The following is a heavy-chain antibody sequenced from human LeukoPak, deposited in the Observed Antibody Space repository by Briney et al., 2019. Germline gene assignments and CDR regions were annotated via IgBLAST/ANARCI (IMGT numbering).Heavy chain of an antibody. Sequence: SETLSLTCTVSGGSISSGSYYWSWIRQPAGKGLEWIGRIYTSGSTNYNPSLKSRVTISVDTSKNQFSLKLSSVTAADTAVYYCARLRGYCSSTSCPPRAWFDPWGQGTLVTVSS. CDR2: IYTSGST. CDR1: GGSISSGSYY. J-gene: IGHJ5*02. CDR3: ARLRGYCSSTSCPPRAWFDP. V-gene: IGHV4-61*02. D-gene: IGHD2-2*01.